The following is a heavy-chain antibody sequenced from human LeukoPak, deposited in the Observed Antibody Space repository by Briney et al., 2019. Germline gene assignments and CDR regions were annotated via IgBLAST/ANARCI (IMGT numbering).Heavy chain of an antibody. V-gene: IGHV3-30-3*01. CDR3: ARVGYYASGPFSYFDY. J-gene: IGHJ4*02. D-gene: IGHD3-10*01. Sequence: GRSLRPSCAASGFTFSGYAMHWVRQAPGKGLEWVAVISYDGSNEYYADSVKGRFTISRDNSKNTLYLQMNSLSVEDTAAYYCARVGYYASGPFSYFDYWGQGTLVTVSS. CDR2: ISYDGSNE. CDR1: GFTFSGYA.